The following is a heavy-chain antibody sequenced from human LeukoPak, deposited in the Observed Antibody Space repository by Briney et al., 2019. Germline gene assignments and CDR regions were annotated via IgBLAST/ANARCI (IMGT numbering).Heavy chain of an antibody. CDR2: ISYDGSNK. V-gene: IGHV3-30-3*01. CDR1: GFTFSSYA. D-gene: IGHD3-22*01. Sequence: GGSLRLSCAASGFTFSSYAMHWVRQAPGKGLEWVAVISYDGSNKYYADSVKGRFTISRDNSKNTLYLQMNSLRAEDTAVYYCARESARYYYDSSPFDYWGQGTLVTVSS. CDR3: ARESARYYYDSSPFDY. J-gene: IGHJ4*02.